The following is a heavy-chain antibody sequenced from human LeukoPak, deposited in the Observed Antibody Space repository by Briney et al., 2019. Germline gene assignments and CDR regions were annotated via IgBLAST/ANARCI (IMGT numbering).Heavy chain of an antibody. CDR2: INHSGST. CDR3: ARGKKRGGYNYDY. V-gene: IGHV4-34*01. Sequence: SETLSLTCAVYGGSFSGYYWSWIRQPPGKGLEWIGEINHSGSTNYNPSLKSRVTLSVDTSKNQFSLKLSSVTAADTAVYYCARGKKRGGYNYDYWGQGTLVTVSS. D-gene: IGHD5-24*01. CDR1: GGSFSGYY. J-gene: IGHJ4*02.